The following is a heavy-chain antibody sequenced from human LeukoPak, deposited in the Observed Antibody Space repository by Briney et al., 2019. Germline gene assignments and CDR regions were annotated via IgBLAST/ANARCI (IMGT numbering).Heavy chain of an antibody. V-gene: IGHV1-18*01. J-gene: IGHJ4*02. CDR3: ARETMVRGVRNYYFDY. D-gene: IGHD3-10*01. CDR2: INPNSGGT. CDR1: GYTFTSYG. Sequence: ASVKVSCKASGYTFTSYGISWVRQAPGQGLEWMGWINPNSGGTNYAQKFQGRVTITADESTSTAYMELSSLRSEDTAVYYCARETMVRGVRNYYFDYWGQGTLVTVSS.